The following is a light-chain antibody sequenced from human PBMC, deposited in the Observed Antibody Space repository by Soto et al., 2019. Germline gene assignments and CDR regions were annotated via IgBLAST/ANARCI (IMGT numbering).Light chain of an antibody. V-gene: IGLV4-69*01. J-gene: IGLJ2*01. CDR2: LNSDGSH. Sequence: QLVLTQSPSASASLGASVKLTCTLSSGHSSYAIAWHQQQPEKGPRYLIKLNSDGSHSKGDGIPDRFSGSSSGAERYLTTSSLQSEDEADYYCQTSGVFGGGTKLTVL. CDR1: SGHSSYA. CDR3: QTSGV.